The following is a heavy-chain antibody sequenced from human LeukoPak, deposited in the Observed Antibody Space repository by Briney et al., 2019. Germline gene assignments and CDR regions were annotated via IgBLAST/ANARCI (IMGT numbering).Heavy chain of an antibody. CDR3: ARDGYLAVDY. CDR1: GFSFSSYG. V-gene: IGHV3-30*02. Sequence: GGSLRLSCAGSGFSFSSYGMHWVRQAPGKGLEWMAFIRSDGSNKYYADSVKGRFTISRDNSKNTLYLQMNSLRAEDTAVYYCARDGYLAVDYWGQGTLVTVSS. D-gene: IGHD2-2*03. J-gene: IGHJ4*02. CDR2: IRSDGSNK.